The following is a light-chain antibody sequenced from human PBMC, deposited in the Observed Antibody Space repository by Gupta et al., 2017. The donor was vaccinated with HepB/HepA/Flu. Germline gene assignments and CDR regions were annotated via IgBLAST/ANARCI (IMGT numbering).Light chain of an antibody. Sequence: EIVMTQSPATLSVSPGEGATLSCRASQSIHSNLAWYQQKPGQAPRLLIYGASTRATGIPARFSGTGYGTEFTLTISNRQSEDFAVYYCQHNDEWPPYTFGQGTKLEIK. CDR2: GAS. V-gene: IGKV3-15*01. CDR1: QSIHSN. CDR3: QHNDEWPPYT. J-gene: IGKJ2*01.